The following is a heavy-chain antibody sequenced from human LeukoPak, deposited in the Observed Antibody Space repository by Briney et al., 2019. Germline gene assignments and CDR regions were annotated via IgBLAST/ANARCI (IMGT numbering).Heavy chain of an antibody. CDR1: GFTFDDYA. V-gene: IGHV3-9*01. D-gene: IGHD3-22*01. CDR2: ISWNSGSI. Sequence: PGGSLRLSCAGSGFTFDDYATHWVRQAPGKGLEWVSGISWNSGSIGYADSVKGRFTISRDNAKNSLYLQMNSLRAEDTALYYCAKDEYYYDISGYSRFGTFDYWGQGTLVTVSS. J-gene: IGHJ4*02. CDR3: AKDEYYYDISGYSRFGTFDY.